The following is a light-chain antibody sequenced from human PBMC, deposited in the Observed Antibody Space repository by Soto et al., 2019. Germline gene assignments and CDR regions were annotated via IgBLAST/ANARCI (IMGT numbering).Light chain of an antibody. Sequence: EIVMTQSPATLSVSPGERATLSCRASQSVSSNLAWYQQKPGQAPRLLIYGASTRATGIPARFSGSGSGTEFTLTSSCLQSEYFSVYYCQQYNNWWTFGQGTNVEIK. CDR2: GAS. CDR3: QQYNNWWT. V-gene: IGKV3-15*01. J-gene: IGKJ1*01. CDR1: QSVSSN.